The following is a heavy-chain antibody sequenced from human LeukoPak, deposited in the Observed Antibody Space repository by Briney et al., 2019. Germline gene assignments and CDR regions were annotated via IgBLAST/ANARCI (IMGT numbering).Heavy chain of an antibody. CDR2: INSDGSST. J-gene: IGHJ4*02. CDR1: GFTFSSYW. V-gene: IGHV3-74*01. CDR3: ASGKSSGWSPLDY. D-gene: IGHD6-19*01. Sequence: PGGSLRLSCAASGFTFSSYWMHWVRQAPGKGLVWVSRINSDGSSTSYADSVKGRFTISRDNAKNTLYLQMNSLRAEDTAVYYCASGKSSGWSPLDYWGQGTLVTVSS.